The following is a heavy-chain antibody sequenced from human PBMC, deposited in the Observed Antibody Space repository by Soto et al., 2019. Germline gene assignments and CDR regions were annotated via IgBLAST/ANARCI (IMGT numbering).Heavy chain of an antibody. Sequence: PGGSLRLSCAASGFTFSSYGMHWVRQAPGKGLEWVAVIWYDGSNKYYADSVKGRFTISRDNSKNTLYLQMNSLRAEDTAVYYCASGSEKAYCGGDCYPSRVGYWGQGTLVTVSS. V-gene: IGHV3-33*01. CDR3: ASGSEKAYCGGDCYPSRVGY. J-gene: IGHJ4*02. CDR1: GFTFSSYG. CDR2: IWYDGSNK. D-gene: IGHD2-21*02.